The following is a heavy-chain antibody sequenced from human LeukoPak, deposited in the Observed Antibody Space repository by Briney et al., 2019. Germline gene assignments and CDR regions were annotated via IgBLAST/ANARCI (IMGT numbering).Heavy chain of an antibody. D-gene: IGHD5-24*01. CDR3: ARDFRTQLDGYSPPYHFDY. CDR1: GFIFSTHS. J-gene: IGHJ4*02. Sequence: GGSLRLSCAASGFIFSTHSMSWVRQAPGKGLEWVSSISSGSRHIYYADSMKGRSTISRDNAKSSLFLQMNSLRAEDTAVYYCARDFRTQLDGYSPPYHFDYWGQGALVTVSS. CDR2: ISSGSRHI. V-gene: IGHV3-21*01.